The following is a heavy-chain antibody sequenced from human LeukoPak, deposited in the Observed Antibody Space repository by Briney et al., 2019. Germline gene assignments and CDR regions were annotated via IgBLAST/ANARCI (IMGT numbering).Heavy chain of an antibody. CDR3: ARESLKYFDSSVYPDAFDM. CDR1: GYTFTDFY. CDR2: INPNNDDT. V-gene: IGHV1-2*02. D-gene: IGHD3-22*01. Sequence: ASVKVSCKASGYTFTDFYLHWVRQAPGRGLEWMGLINPNNDDTDYAEKFQGRVTITRDTYISTAYMELSRLRSDDTAVYYCARESLKYFDSSVYPDAFDMWGQGTMVTVSS. J-gene: IGHJ3*02.